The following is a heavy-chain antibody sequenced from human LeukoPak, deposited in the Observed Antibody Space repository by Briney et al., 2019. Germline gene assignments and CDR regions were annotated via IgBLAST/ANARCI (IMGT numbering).Heavy chain of an antibody. CDR1: GYTFTGYY. CDR3: ARGGSSYYYDSSGYYRYYFDY. J-gene: IGHJ4*02. D-gene: IGHD3-22*01. V-gene: IGHV1-2*02. Sequence: LGASVKVSCKASGYTFTGYYMHWVRQAPGQGLEWMGWINPNSGGTNYAQKFQGRVTMTRDTSISTAYMELSRLRSDDTAVYYCARGGSSYYYDSSGYYRYYFDYWGQGTLVTVSS. CDR2: INPNSGGT.